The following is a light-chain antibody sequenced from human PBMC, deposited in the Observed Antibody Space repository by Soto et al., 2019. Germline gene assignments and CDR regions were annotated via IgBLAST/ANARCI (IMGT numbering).Light chain of an antibody. V-gene: IGKV1-39*01. CDR1: QSISSY. Sequence: DIQMTQSPSSLSASVGDRVTITCRASQSISSYLNWYQKKPGKAPKLLIYAASSLQSGVPSRFSGSGSGTEFTLTISRLQTDDCATYDCQHYNSYSEAFGQGTKGDIK. CDR2: AAS. J-gene: IGKJ1*01. CDR3: QHYNSYSEA.